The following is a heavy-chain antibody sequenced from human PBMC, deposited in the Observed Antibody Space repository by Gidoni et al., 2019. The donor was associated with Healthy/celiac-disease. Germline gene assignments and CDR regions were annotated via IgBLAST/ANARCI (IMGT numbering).Heavy chain of an antibody. J-gene: IGHJ4*02. CDR3: ASDYDSSGSSSGEY. V-gene: IGHV3-7*01. CDR2: IKQDGSEK. CDR1: GFTFSSYW. Sequence: EVQLVESGGGLVQPGGSLRLSCAASGFTFSSYWMSWVRQAPGKGLEWVANIKQDGSEKYYVDSVKGRFTISRDNAKNSLYLQMNSLRAEDTAVYYCASDYDSSGSSSGEYWGQGTLVTVSS. D-gene: IGHD3-22*01.